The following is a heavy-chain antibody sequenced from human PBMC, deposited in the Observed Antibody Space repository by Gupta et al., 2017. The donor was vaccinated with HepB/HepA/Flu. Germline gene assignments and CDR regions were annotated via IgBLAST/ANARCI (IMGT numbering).Heavy chain of an antibody. Sequence: QITLKESGPTLVKPTQTLTLTCSVSGFSLSSNGVGVGWVRQTPGKALEWLALIYWNDDKRYNPSLKSRLTITKDTSKDHVVLTLANMDPVDTATYSCARTYCTTSSCYMADTFDIWGQGTMVTVSS. D-gene: IGHD2-2*02. J-gene: IGHJ3*02. CDR1: GFSLSSNGVG. CDR3: ARTYCTTSSCYMADTFDI. CDR2: IYWNDDK. V-gene: IGHV2-5*01.